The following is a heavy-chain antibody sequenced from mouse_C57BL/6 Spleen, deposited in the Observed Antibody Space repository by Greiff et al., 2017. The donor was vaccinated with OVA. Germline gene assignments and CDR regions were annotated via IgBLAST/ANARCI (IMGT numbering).Heavy chain of an antibody. Sequence: EVKVVESGGGLVKPGGSLKLSCAASGFTFSDYGMHWVRQAPEKGLEWVAYISSGSSTIYYADTVKGRFTISRDNAKNTLFLQMTSLRSEDTAMYYCARLTLGRYYFDYWGQGTTLTVSS. CDR1: GFTFSDYG. J-gene: IGHJ2*01. CDR2: ISSGSSTI. V-gene: IGHV5-17*01. D-gene: IGHD4-1*01. CDR3: ARLTLGRYYFDY.